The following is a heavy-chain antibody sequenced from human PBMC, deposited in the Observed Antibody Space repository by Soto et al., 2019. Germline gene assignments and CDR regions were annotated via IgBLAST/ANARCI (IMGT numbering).Heavy chain of an antibody. V-gene: IGHV4-61*01. Sequence: PSETLSLTCSVSGGSVSSGSYYWSWIRQPPGKGLEWIGYIYYSGSTNYNPSLKSRDTISVDTSKNQFSLKLSSVTAADTAMYYCASSIAAAGMCFDYRGQGPLGTVSS. CDR1: GGSVSSGSYY. J-gene: IGHJ4*02. D-gene: IGHD6-13*01. CDR3: ASSIAAAGMCFDY. CDR2: IYYSGST.